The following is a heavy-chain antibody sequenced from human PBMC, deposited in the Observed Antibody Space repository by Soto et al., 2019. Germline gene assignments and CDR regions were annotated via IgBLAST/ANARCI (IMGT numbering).Heavy chain of an antibody. CDR1: GFRFSNYE. CDR2: ISSSGGTI. Sequence: EVQLVESGGGLVQPGGSLRLPCAASGFRFSNYEMNWVRQAPGKGLEWVSYISSSGGTIYYADSVKGRFTISKDKAKNSLYLQMNSLRAEDTAVYYCARDRVVTGSSDAFDIWGQGTMVTVSS. D-gene: IGHD3-3*01. J-gene: IGHJ3*02. V-gene: IGHV3-48*03. CDR3: ARDRVVTGSSDAFDI.